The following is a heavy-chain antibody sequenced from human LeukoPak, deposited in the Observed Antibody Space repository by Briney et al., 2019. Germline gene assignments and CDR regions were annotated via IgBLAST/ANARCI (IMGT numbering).Heavy chain of an antibody. D-gene: IGHD5-12*01. J-gene: IGHJ4*02. CDR1: GGSISGYC. CDR2: IYSIGSP. CDR3: ARGLRTDSGYEDGEDH. V-gene: IGHV4-4*07. Sequence: SETLSLTCTVSGGSISGYCWTWIRQPAGKGLEWIGRIYSIGSPNYNPALKSRVTISVDTSKNQFSLKLSSVTAADSAVYYCARGLRTDSGYEDGEDHWGQGTLVTVSS.